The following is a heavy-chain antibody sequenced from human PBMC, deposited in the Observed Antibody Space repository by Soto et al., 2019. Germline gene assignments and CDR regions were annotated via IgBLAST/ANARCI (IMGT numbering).Heavy chain of an antibody. CDR1: GGSISSSSYY. CDR3: ARQYCSGGSCSQFDY. CDR2: IYYSGST. Sequence: PSETLSLTCTVSGGSISSSSYYWGWIRQPPGKGLEWIGSIYYSGSTYYNPSLKSRVTISVDTSKNQFSLKLSSVTAADTAVYYCARQYCSGGSCSQFDYWGQGTLVTVSS. V-gene: IGHV4-39*01. D-gene: IGHD2-15*01. J-gene: IGHJ4*02.